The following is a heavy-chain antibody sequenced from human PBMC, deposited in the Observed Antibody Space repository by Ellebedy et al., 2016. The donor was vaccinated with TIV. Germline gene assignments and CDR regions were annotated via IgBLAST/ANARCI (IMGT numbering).Heavy chain of an antibody. CDR3: ARGLAMGAAGKNF. D-gene: IGHD6-19*01. CDR2: ISSTSSTI. Sequence: GESLKISCVASGFTFSRSSMNWVRQAPGKGLEWISYISSTSSTIYYADSVKGRFTISRDNAKNSLYLQMNRLREGDTAVYYCARGLAMGAAGKNFWGQGTLVTVSS. V-gene: IGHV3-48*02. CDR1: GFTFSRSS. J-gene: IGHJ4*02.